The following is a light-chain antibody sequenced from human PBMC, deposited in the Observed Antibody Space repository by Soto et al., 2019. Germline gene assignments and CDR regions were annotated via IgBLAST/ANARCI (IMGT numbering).Light chain of an antibody. CDR1: QSVRGD. CDR3: HQYGNSRT. V-gene: IGKV3-15*01. J-gene: IGKJ1*01. CDR2: GAS. Sequence: EIAMTQSPATLSVSPGERATLSCRASQSVRGDLVWYQQKPGQAPRILIYGASTRATGVPDRFSGSGSGTDFTLTISRLGPEYFAVYYCHQYGNSRTFGQGTKVDIK.